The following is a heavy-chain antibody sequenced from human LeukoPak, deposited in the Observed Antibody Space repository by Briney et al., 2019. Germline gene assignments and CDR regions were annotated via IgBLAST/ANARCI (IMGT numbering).Heavy chain of an antibody. Sequence: GGSLRLSCAASGFTFSSYAMHWVRQAPGKGLEWVAVISYDGSNKYYADSVKGRFAISRDNSKNTLYLQMNSLRAEDTAVYYCARGDWHFDVWGRGTLVTVSS. J-gene: IGHJ2*01. CDR1: GFTFSSYA. CDR3: ARGDWHFDV. V-gene: IGHV3-30*09. CDR2: ISYDGSNK.